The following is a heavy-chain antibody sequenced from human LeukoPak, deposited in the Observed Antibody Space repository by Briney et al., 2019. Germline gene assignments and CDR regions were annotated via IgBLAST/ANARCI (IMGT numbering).Heavy chain of an antibody. J-gene: IGHJ4*02. Sequence: SETLSLTCAVCRYSINSGYYWGWIRQPPGKGLEWIGYIYHSGSTYFNPSLKSRVTISVDRSKNQFSLKLSSVTAADTAVYYCARRGDGYSIDYWGQGTLVTVSS. V-gene: IGHV4-38-2*01. CDR1: RYSINSGYY. D-gene: IGHD5-24*01. CDR3: ARRGDGYSIDY. CDR2: IYHSGST.